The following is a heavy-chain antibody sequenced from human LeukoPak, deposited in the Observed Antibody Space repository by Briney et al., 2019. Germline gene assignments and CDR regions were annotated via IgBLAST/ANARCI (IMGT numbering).Heavy chain of an antibody. D-gene: IGHD3/OR15-3a*01. CDR3: ARAPPLFFDGGGYYFAY. Sequence: SETLSLTCTVSGGSISSYYWSWIRQPPGKGLEWIGYIYYSGSTNYNPSLKSRVTVSVDTSKNQFSLKLSSVTAADTAVYYCARAPPLFFDGGGYYFAYRAQETLVPVSS. V-gene: IGHV4-59*01. J-gene: IGHJ4*02. CDR1: GGSISSYY. CDR2: IYYSGST.